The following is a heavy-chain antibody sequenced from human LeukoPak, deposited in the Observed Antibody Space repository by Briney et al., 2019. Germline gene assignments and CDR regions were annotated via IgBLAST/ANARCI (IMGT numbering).Heavy chain of an antibody. CDR1: GFTFSNAW. CDR3: TTSTYYDPNWFDP. V-gene: IGHV3-15*01. J-gene: IGHJ5*02. CDR2: IKSKTDGGTT. D-gene: IGHD3-22*01. Sequence: GGSLRLSCAASGFTFSNAWMSWVRQAPGKGLEWVGRIKSKTDGGTTDYAAPVKGRFTISRDDSKNTLYLQMNSLKTEDTAVYYCTTSTYYDPNWFDPWGQGTLVTVSS.